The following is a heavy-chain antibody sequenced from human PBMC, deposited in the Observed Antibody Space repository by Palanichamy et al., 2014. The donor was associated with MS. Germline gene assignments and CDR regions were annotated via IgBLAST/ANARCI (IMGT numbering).Heavy chain of an antibody. V-gene: IGHV4-59*08. CDR2: IYYSGST. CDR1: GGSISSYY. Sequence: QVQLQESGPGLVKPSETLSLTCTVSGGSISSYYWSWIRQPPGKGLEWIGYIYYSGSTNYNPSLKSRVTISLDTSKNQFSLRLTSVTAADTAVYHCARHGSWQLALDYWGQGTLVTVSS. D-gene: IGHD6-6*01. CDR3: ARHGSWQLALDY. J-gene: IGHJ4*02.